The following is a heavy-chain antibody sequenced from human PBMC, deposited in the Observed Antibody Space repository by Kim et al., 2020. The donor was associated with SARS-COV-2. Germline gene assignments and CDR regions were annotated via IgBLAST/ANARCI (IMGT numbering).Heavy chain of an antibody. CDR3: ARESGRMVVLVVAPSDYY. D-gene: IGHD2-15*01. V-gene: IGHV4-34*01. CDR2: INHSGST. J-gene: IGHJ6*01. Sequence: SETLSLTCAVSGGSFSGYYWSWIRQPPGKGLEWIGEINHSGSTTYNPSLMSRVIISVDTSKNQFSLQLSSVTAADTAVYYCARESGRMVVLVVAPSDYY. CDR1: GGSFSGYY.